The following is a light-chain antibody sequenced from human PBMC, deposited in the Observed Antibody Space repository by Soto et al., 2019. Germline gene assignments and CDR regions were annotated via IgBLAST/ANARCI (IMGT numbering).Light chain of an antibody. CDR3: QQYGVTPPNT. CDR1: QSVSSY. J-gene: IGKJ4*01. CDR2: GAS. Sequence: EIVLTQSPATLSLSPGERATLSCRASQSVSSYLAWYQQKPGQAPRLLIYGASTRATGIPDRFSGSGSGADFTLTISGLEPEDFGLYYCQQYGVTPPNTFGGGTKVDIK. V-gene: IGKV3-20*01.